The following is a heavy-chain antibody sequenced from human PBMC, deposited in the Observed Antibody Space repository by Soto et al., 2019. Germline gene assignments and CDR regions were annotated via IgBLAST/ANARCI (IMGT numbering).Heavy chain of an antibody. V-gene: IGHV1-2*04. Sequence: GASVKVSCKTSGYTFTDYYMHWVRQAPGQGLEWMGWINPNSGGTNYAQKFQGWVTMTRDTSISTAYMELSRLNSDDTAVYYCAREYSYGYDYWGQGTLVTVSS. CDR2: INPNSGGT. J-gene: IGHJ4*02. CDR1: GYTFTDYY. D-gene: IGHD5-18*01. CDR3: AREYSYGYDY.